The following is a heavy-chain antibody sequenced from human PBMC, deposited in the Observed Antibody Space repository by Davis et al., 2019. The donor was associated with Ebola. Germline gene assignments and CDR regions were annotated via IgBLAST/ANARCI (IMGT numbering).Heavy chain of an antibody. D-gene: IGHD4-11*01. CDR1: GDSMSSYY. Sequence: SETLSLTCTVSGDSMSSYYWSWIRQPPGKGLEWIGNIYYSGTTNYNPSLKSRVTISGDTSRNQFSLTVNSVTAADTAIYYCARTPQYGNYGSFFDCWGQGALVTVSS. CDR2: IYYSGTT. CDR3: ARTPQYGNYGSFFDC. V-gene: IGHV4-59*01. J-gene: IGHJ4*02.